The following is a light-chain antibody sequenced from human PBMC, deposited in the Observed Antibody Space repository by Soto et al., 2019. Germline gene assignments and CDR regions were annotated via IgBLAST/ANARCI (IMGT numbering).Light chain of an antibody. Sequence: QSALTQPPSASGSPGQSVTISCTGTSSDVGVYNYDSWYQQHPGKAPKLMIYEVSKRPSGVPDLFSGSKSGNTASLTVSGRQAEDEADYYGSSYAGSNKVVFGGGTQLTVL. J-gene: IGLJ2*01. CDR3: SSYAGSNKVV. CDR2: EVS. CDR1: SSDVGVYNY. V-gene: IGLV2-8*01.